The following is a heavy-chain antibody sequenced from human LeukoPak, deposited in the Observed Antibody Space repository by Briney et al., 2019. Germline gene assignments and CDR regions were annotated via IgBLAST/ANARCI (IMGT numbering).Heavy chain of an antibody. J-gene: IGHJ4*02. V-gene: IGHV1-18*01. Sequence: GASVNVSCKASGYTFTSYGISWVRQAPGQGLEWMGWISAYNGNTNYAQKLQGRVTMTTDTSTSTAYMELRSLRCDDTAVYYCARGSGYSSSWFSDYRGQGTLVTVSS. D-gene: IGHD6-13*01. CDR1: GYTFTSYG. CDR3: ARGSGYSSSWFSDY. CDR2: ISAYNGNT.